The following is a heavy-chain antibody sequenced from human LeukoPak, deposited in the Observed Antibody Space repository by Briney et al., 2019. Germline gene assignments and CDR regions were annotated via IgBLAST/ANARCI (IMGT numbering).Heavy chain of an antibody. Sequence: PSETLSLTCTVSGGSISSYYWSWIRQPPGKGLEWIGYIYYSGSTNYNPSLKSRVTISVDTSKNQFSLRLSSVTAADTAVYYCARSRQAQGVEYFDYWGQGTLVTVSS. J-gene: IGHJ4*02. D-gene: IGHD3-3*01. CDR2: IYYSGST. V-gene: IGHV4-59*01. CDR1: GGSISSYY. CDR3: ARSRQAQGVEYFDY.